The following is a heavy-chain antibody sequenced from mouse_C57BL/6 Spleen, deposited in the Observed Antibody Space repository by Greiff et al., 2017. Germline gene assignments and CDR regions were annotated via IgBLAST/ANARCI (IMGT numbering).Heavy chain of an antibody. V-gene: IGHV14-4*01. Sequence: EVQLQQSGAELVRPGASVKLSCTASGFNIKDDYMPWVKQRPDQGLEWIGWLDPDNGDTEYASKFKGKATITADTSSNTAYLQLSCLTSEDTAVYYCTTAIVATSRFAYWGQGTLVTVSA. D-gene: IGHD1-1*01. CDR1: GFNIKDDY. J-gene: IGHJ3*01. CDR3: TTAIVATSRFAY. CDR2: LDPDNGDT.